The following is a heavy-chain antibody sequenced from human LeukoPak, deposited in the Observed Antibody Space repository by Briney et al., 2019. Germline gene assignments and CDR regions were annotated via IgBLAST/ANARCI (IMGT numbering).Heavy chain of an antibody. CDR3: ASSEDGFGDALDY. CDR1: GGSISSSSYY. Sequence: SETLSLTCTVSGGSISSSSYYWGWIRQPPGKGLEWIGSIYYSGSTNYNPSLKSRVTISVDTSKNQFSLKLSSVTAADTAVYYCASSEDGFGDALDYWGQGTLVTVSS. D-gene: IGHD3-16*01. J-gene: IGHJ4*02. CDR2: IYYSGST. V-gene: IGHV4-39*07.